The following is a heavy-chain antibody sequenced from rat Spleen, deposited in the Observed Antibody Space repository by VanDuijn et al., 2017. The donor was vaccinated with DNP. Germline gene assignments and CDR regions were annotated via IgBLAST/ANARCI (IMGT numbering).Heavy chain of an antibody. J-gene: IGHJ2*01. CDR3: TTDLGTFDY. CDR2: ISYDGSTT. Sequence: EVQLVESGGGLVQPGRSLKLSCAASGFTFSDYNMAWVRQAPKKGLEWVATISYDGSTTYYRDSVKGRFTISRDNAKSTLYLQMDSLRSEDTATYYCTTDLGTFDYWGQGVMVTVSS. CDR1: GFTFSDYN. V-gene: IGHV5-7*01. D-gene: IGHD1-7*01.